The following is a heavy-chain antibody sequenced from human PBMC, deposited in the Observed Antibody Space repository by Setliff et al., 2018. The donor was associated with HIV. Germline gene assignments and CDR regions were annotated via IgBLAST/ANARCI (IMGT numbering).Heavy chain of an antibody. CDR1: GDSVSRYS. CDR3: ARRVLQDSTITSSNWFDS. V-gene: IGHV4-4*09. CDR2: VYSSGET. D-gene: IGHD2-2*01. J-gene: IGHJ5*01. Sequence: SETLSLTCAVSGDSVSRYSWNWIRQAPGRGLEWIGYVYSSGETNYNPSLKNRVTMSTDTSKNQFSLNLYSATAADTAVYFCARRVLQDSTITSSNWFDSWGQGTLVTVSS.